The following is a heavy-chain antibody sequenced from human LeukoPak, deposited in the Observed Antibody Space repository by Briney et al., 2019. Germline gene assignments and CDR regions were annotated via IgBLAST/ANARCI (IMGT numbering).Heavy chain of an antibody. V-gene: IGHV4-4*07. CDR3: ARECSSTSCPYNNMDV. D-gene: IGHD2-2*01. Sequence: PSETLSLTRTVSGDSISGYYWTWIRQPAGKGLEWIGRIYSSGSTNYNPSLKSRVTVSVDTSKNQFSLKLNSVTAADTAVYYCARECSSTSCPYNNMDVWGQGTTVTVSS. CDR2: IYSSGST. J-gene: IGHJ6*02. CDR1: GDSISGYY.